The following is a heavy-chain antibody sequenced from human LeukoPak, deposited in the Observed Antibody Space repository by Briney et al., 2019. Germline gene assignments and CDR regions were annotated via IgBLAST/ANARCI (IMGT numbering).Heavy chain of an antibody. V-gene: IGHV3-11*01. CDR2: ISNSGSTV. D-gene: IGHD2-8*01. CDR1: GFTFSDCY. CDR3: ALGTINKDFYFGMDV. J-gene: IGHJ6*02. Sequence: GGSLRLSCAASGFTFSDCYMTWLRQAPGKGLEWLSYISNSGSTVFYADSVKGRFTVSRDNAKRSLYLQIESLRDDDTAVYHCALGTINKDFYFGMDVWGQGTTVTVSS.